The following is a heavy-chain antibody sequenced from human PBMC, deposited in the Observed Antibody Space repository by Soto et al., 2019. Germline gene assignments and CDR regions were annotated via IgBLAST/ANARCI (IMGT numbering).Heavy chain of an antibody. CDR2: ISWSSGSI. Sequence: LRLSCAASGFSVRSSQMSWFRQAPGKGLEWVSGISWSSGSIGYADSVKGRFTISRDNSKNSLYVQMNSLRAEDTAVYYCAKDQYCSGGSCYWNNWGQGTLVTVSS. J-gene: IGHJ4*02. V-gene: IGHV3-9*01. D-gene: IGHD2-15*01. CDR1: GFSVRSSQ. CDR3: AKDQYCSGGSCYWNN.